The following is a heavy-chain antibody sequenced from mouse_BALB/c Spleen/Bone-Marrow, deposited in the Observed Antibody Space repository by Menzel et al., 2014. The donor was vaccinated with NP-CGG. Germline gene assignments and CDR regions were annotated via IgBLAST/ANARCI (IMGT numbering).Heavy chain of an antibody. V-gene: IGHV1-20*02. Sequence: EVKLQESGPELVKPGASVKISCKASGYSFTGYFMNWVMQSHGKSLEWIGRINPYNGDTFYNQKFKGKATLTVDKSSSTAHMELRSLASEDSAVYYCARSGGYDGFAYWGQGTLVTVSA. CDR3: ARSGGYDGFAY. D-gene: IGHD2-2*01. CDR2: INPYNGDT. J-gene: IGHJ3*01. CDR1: GYSFTGYF.